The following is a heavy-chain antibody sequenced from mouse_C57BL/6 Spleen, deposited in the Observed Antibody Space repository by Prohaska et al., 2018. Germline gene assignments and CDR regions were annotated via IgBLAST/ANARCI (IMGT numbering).Heavy chain of an antibody. CDR3: PRYINVWFFDV. Sequence: EVQLLETGGGLLQHGWSRGLSCESSGFTFSGCWMRGFRQTPRKTLEWCGYINSDGSAINYAPSIKDRFTFFIHNDKSTLYLHMSNLRSEDTATYFCPRYINVWFFDVGVTGTTGTVPS. CDR1: GFTFSGCW. J-gene: IGHJ1*03. V-gene: IGHV11-2*01. CDR2: INSDGSAI. D-gene: IGHD1-1*01.